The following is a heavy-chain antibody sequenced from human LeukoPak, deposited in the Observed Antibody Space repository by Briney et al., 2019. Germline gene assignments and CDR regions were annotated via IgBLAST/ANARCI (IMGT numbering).Heavy chain of an antibody. D-gene: IGHD2-21*02. V-gene: IGHV4-34*01. CDR3: VRGSRVYCGGDCYYY. CDR1: GGSFSGYY. CDR2: INPSGGT. J-gene: IGHJ4*02. Sequence: SETLSLTCTVFGGSFSGYYWSWIRQPPDKGLEWIGEINPSGGTNYNPSLKTRVTISTDTSKNHFSLNLNSVTAADTGVYYCVRGSRVYCGGDCYYYWGQGTLVTVSS.